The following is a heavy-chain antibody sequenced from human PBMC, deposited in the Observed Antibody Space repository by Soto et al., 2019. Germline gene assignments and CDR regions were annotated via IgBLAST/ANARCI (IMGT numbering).Heavy chain of an antibody. CDR3: ATAIRFLEWLLIFDY. CDR2: FDPEDGET. CDR1: GYTLTELS. Sequence: ASVKVSCKVSGYTLTELSMHWVRQAPGKGLEWMGGFDPEDGETIYAQKFQGRVTMTEDTSTDTAYMELSSLRSEDTAVYYCATAIRFLEWLLIFDYWGQGTLVTVSS. D-gene: IGHD3-3*01. J-gene: IGHJ4*02. V-gene: IGHV1-24*01.